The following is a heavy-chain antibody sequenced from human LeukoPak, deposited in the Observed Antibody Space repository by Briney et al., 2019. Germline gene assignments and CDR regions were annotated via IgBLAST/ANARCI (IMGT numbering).Heavy chain of an antibody. J-gene: IGHJ4*02. V-gene: IGHV4-59*11. Sequence: SETLSLTCTVSGGSISSHYWSWIRQPPGKGLEWFGYIYYSGSTNYNPSLKSRVTISVDTSKNQFSLKLSSVTAADTAVYYCARARYYYDSSGYWAFDYWGQGTLVTVSS. CDR2: IYYSGST. D-gene: IGHD3-22*01. CDR3: ARARYYYDSSGYWAFDY. CDR1: GGSISSHY.